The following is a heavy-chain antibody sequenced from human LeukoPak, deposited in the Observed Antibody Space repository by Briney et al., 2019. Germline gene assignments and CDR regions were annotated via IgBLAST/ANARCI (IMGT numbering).Heavy chain of an antibody. CDR2: INPNSGGT. CDR3: ARDNYGSGEANWFDP. CDR1: GYTFTGYY. Sequence: ASVKVSCKASGYTFTGYYMHWVRQAPGQGLEWMGWINPNSGGTNYAQKFQGRVTMTRDTSISTAYMELSRLRSDDTAVYYCARDNYGSGEANWFDPWGQGTLVTVSS. D-gene: IGHD3-10*01. J-gene: IGHJ5*02. V-gene: IGHV1-2*02.